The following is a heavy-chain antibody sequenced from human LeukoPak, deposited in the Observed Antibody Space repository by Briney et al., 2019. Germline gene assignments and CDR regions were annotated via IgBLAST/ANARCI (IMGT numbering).Heavy chain of an antibody. V-gene: IGHV3-21*01. CDR3: ARDLELRGAFDI. Sequence: GGSLRLSCAASGFTFSSYSMNWVRQAPGKGLEWVSSISSSSSYIYYADSVKGRFTISRDNAKNSLYLQMNSLRAEDTAVYYCARDLELRGAFDIWGQGTMVTVSS. J-gene: IGHJ3*02. D-gene: IGHD1-26*01. CDR2: ISSSSSYI. CDR1: GFTFSSYS.